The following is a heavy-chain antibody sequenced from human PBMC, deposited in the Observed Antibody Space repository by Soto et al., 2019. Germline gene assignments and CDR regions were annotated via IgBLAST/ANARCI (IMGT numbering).Heavy chain of an antibody. CDR1: GFTFSSYS. D-gene: IGHD3-22*01. CDR2: ISSSSSYI. V-gene: IGHV3-21*01. CDR3: ARPQNYYDSRGYYGY. J-gene: IGHJ4*02. Sequence: GGSLRLSCAASGFTFSSYSMNWVRQAPGKGLEWVSSISSSSSYIYYADSVKGRFTISRDNAKNSLYLQMNSLRAEDTAVYYCARPQNYYDSRGYYGYWGQGTLVTVSS.